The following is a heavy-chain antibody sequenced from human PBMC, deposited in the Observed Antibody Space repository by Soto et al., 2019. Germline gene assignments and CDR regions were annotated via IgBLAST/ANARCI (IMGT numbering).Heavy chain of an antibody. Sequence: QVQLQESGPGLVKPSETLSLTCTVSGASISSYFWNWIRQPPGKGLEWIGNMHYSGTTNYNPSLNSRLTFSVDTSKNHFSLKLSSVTAADTAIYFCAAGNDYWGQGTLVTVSS. V-gene: IGHV4-59*01. J-gene: IGHJ4*02. D-gene: IGHD6-13*01. CDR2: MHYSGTT. CDR1: GASISSYF. CDR3: AAGNDY.